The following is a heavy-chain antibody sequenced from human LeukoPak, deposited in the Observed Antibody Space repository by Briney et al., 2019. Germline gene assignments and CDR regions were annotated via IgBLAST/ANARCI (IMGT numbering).Heavy chain of an antibody. V-gene: IGHV3-20*04. CDR2: INWSGGST. J-gene: IGHJ4*02. Sequence: GGSLRLSCTASGFAFDEHGMSWVRQVPGKGLEWVSGINWSGGSTGYADPLRGRFTISRDNAKNSLYLQMDSLRAEDTALYYCARAPITSPFYFDYGGQGTLVTVSS. CDR3: ARAPITSPFYFDY. D-gene: IGHD2-2*01. CDR1: GFAFDEHG.